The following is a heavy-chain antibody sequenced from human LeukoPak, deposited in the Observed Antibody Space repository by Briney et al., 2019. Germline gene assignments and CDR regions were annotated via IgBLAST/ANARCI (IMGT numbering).Heavy chain of an antibody. D-gene: IGHD2-2*01. CDR2: ISSSSSTI. J-gene: IGHJ6*03. V-gene: IGHV3-48*01. CDR1: GFTFSSYS. Sequence: PGGSLRLSCAASGFTFSSYSMNWVRQAPGKGLEWVSYISSSSSTIYYADSVKGRFTISRDNAKNSLYLQMNSLRAEVTAVYYCARYCSSTSCSRYYYYYMDVWGKGTTVTVSS. CDR3: ARYCSSTSCSRYYYYYMDV.